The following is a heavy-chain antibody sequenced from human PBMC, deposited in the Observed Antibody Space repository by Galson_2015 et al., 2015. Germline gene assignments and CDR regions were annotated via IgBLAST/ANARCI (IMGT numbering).Heavy chain of an antibody. V-gene: IGHV3-23*01. Sequence: ISYADSVKGRFTISRDNSKNTLYLQINGLRAEDTAVYYCAKDVSARTSSGPNWFDPWGQGTLVTVSS. D-gene: IGHD3-22*01. CDR3: AKDVSARTSSGPNWFDP. J-gene: IGHJ5*02. CDR2: I.